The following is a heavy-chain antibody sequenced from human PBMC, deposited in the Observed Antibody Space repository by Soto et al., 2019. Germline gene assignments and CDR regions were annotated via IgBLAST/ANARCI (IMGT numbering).Heavy chain of an antibody. V-gene: IGHV5-51*01. D-gene: IGHD2-8*01. CDR3: ARLEGCSNGVCYKFSF. CDR1: GYSFSSNW. CDR2: IFPSDSGT. J-gene: IGHJ4*02. Sequence: GESLKISCKGSGYSFSSNWIAWVRQMPGKGLEWMGMIFPSDSGTRYSPSFQGRVTISADKSISTAYVQWSGLRASDTAIYYCARLEGCSNGVCYKFSFWGQGTLVTVSS.